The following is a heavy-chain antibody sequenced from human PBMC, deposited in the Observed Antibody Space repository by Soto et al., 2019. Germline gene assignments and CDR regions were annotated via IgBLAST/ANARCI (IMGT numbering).Heavy chain of an antibody. D-gene: IGHD7-27*01. CDR3: ARAHRAGDEYYYYYYMDV. CDR2: IYYSGST. CDR1: GGSISSYY. Sequence: PSETLSLTCTVSGGSISSYYWSWIRQPPGKGLEWIGYIYYSGSTNYNPSLKSRVTISVDTSKNQFSLKLSSVTAADTAVYYCARAHRAGDEYYYYYYMDVWGQGTTVPVSS. V-gene: IGHV4-59*01. J-gene: IGHJ6*03.